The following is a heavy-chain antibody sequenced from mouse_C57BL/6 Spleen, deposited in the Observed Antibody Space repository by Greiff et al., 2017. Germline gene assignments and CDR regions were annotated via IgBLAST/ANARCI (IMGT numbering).Heavy chain of an antibody. Sequence: EVQLVESGGGLVTPGGSLKLSCAASGFTFSDYGMHWVRQAPEKGLEWVAYISSGSSTIYYADTVKGRFTISRDNAKNTLFLQMTSLRSEDTAMYYCARMNYGSGAMDYWGQGTSVTVSS. J-gene: IGHJ4*01. CDR2: ISSGSSTI. D-gene: IGHD1-1*01. V-gene: IGHV5-17*01. CDR3: ARMNYGSGAMDY. CDR1: GFTFSDYG.